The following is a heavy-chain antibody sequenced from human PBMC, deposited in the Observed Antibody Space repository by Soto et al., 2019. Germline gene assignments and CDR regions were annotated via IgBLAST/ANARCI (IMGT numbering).Heavy chain of an antibody. V-gene: IGHV4-59*08. CDR2: IYYSGST. J-gene: IGHJ3*02. Sequence: PSETLSLTCTVSGGSISSYYWSWIRQPPGKGLEWIGYIYYSGSTNYNPSLKSRVTISVDTSKNQFSLKLSSVTAADTAVYYCARPYSYASSVYAFDIWGQGTMVTVSS. CDR1: GGSISSYY. D-gene: IGHD5-18*01. CDR3: ARPYSYASSVYAFDI.